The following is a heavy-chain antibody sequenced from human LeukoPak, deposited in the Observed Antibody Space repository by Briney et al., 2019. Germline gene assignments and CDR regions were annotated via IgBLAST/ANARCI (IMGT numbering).Heavy chain of an antibody. J-gene: IGHJ3*02. CDR1: GFTFSSYG. V-gene: IGHV3-30*03. D-gene: IGHD6-6*01. CDR2: ISYDGSNK. Sequence: GRSLRLSCAASGFTFSSYGMHWVRQAPGKGLEWVAVISYDGSNKYYADSVKGRFTISRDNSKNTLYLQMNSLRAEDTAVYYCATLAKTYSSSFGLGAFDIWGQGTMVTVSS. CDR3: ATLAKTYSSSFGLGAFDI.